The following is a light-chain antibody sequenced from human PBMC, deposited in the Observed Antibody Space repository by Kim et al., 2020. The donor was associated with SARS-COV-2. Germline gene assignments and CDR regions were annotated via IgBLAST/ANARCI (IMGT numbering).Light chain of an antibody. CDR3: AAWDDSLNVV. J-gene: IGLJ2*01. Sequence: PVQRVTISCSGSSSNIGSNTVNWYQQLPGTAPKLLIYSNNQRPSGVPDRFSGSKSGTSASLAISGLQSEDEADYYCAAWDDSLNVVFGGGTQLTVL. CDR2: SNN. V-gene: IGLV1-44*01. CDR1: SSNIGSNT.